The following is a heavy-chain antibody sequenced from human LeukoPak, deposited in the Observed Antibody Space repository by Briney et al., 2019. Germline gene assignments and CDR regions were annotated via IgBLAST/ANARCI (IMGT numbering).Heavy chain of an antibody. CDR2: ISAYNGNT. D-gene: IGHD3-22*01. CDR3: ARDYSSPYYYDSSGYYLGDY. V-gene: IGHV1-18*01. CDR1: GYTFTSYG. Sequence: ASVKVSCMASGYTFTSYGISWVRQAPGQGLEWMGWISAYNGNTNYAQKLQGRVTMTTDTSTSTAYMELRSLRSDDTAVYYCARDYSSPYYYDSSGYYLGDYWGQGTLVTVSS. J-gene: IGHJ4*02.